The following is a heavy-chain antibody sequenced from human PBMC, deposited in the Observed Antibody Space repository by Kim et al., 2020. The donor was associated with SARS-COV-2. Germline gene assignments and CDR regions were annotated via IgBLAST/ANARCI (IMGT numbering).Heavy chain of an antibody. CDR2: IYYGGIA. V-gene: IGHV4-59*08. Sequence: SETLSLTCTVSGGSISNFHWAWIRQTPDKGLEWIASIYYGGIAAYNPSLKSRITISEDRSKNQFSLRLRSVTAADSALYHCARQLTGSTTFYYFAHWGQG. CDR3: ARQLTGSTTFYYFAH. CDR1: GGSISNFH. J-gene: IGHJ4*02. D-gene: IGHD3-9*01.